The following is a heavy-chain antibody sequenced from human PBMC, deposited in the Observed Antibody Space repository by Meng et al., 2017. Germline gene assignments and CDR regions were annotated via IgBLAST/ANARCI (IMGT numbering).Heavy chain of an antibody. D-gene: IGHD3-10*01. Sequence: GQLGASGGGLVKPGGSLRLSCAASGFTFSSYSMNWVRQAPGKGLEWVSSISSSSSYIYYADSVKGRFTISRDNAKNSLYLQMNSLRAEDTAVYYCARVGFGELLRAYWGQGTLVTVSS. J-gene: IGHJ4*02. CDR1: GFTFSSYS. CDR3: ARVGFGELLRAY. V-gene: IGHV3-21*01. CDR2: ISSSSSYI.